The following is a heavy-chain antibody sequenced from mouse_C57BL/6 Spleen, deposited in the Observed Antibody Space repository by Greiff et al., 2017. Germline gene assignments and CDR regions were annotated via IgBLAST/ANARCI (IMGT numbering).Heavy chain of an antibody. J-gene: IGHJ3*01. V-gene: IGHV1-55*01. Sequence: QVQLQQPGAELVKPGASVKMSCTASGYNFTSYWITWVKQRPGQGLEWIGDIYPGSGSTNYNEKFKSKATLTVDTSSSTAYMQLSSLTSEDSAVNYCSREIYDGYYGFAYWGQGTLVTGAA. CDR1: GYNFTSYW. D-gene: IGHD2-3*01. CDR3: SREIYDGYYGFAY. CDR2: IYPGSGST.